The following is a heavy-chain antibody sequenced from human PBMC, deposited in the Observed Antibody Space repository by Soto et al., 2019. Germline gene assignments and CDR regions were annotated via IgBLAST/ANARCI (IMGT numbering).Heavy chain of an antibody. CDR2: ISDSGVAA. CDR1: GFTFSSYA. CDR3: AKAWFGEDNWFDP. J-gene: IGHJ5*02. Sequence: GGSLRLSCATSGFTFSSYAMSWVRQAPGKGLEWVSSISDSGVAAYFADSVKGRFTISRDNSKNTLFLQMNSLRAEDTALYYCAKAWFGEDNWFDPWGQGTLVTVSS. D-gene: IGHD3-10*01. V-gene: IGHV3-23*01.